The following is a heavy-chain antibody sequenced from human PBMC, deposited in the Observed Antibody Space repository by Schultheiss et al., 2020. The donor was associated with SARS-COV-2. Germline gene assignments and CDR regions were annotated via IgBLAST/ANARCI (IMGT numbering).Heavy chain of an antibody. CDR1: GFTFSSYG. CDR2: MKEDGSEK. CDR3: ARGHSSGYYNYFDY. J-gene: IGHJ4*02. Sequence: GGSLRLSCAASGFTFSSYGMHWVRQAPGKGLEWVANMKEDGSEKYYVDSVKGRFTISRDNSKNTLYLQMNSLRAEDTAVYYCARGHSSGYYNYFDYWGQGTLVTVSS. V-gene: IGHV3-7*01. D-gene: IGHD3-22*01.